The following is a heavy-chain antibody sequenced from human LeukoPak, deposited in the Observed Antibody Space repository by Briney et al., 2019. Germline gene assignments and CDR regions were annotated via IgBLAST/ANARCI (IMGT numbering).Heavy chain of an antibody. Sequence: ASVKVSCKASGYTFTGYYMHWVRQAPGQGLEWMGWINPNSGGTNYAQKFQGRVTMTRDTSISTAYMELSRLTSDDTAVYYCARSIAAAGTQDFQHWGQGTLVTVSS. V-gene: IGHV1-2*02. CDR1: GYTFTGYY. CDR3: ARSIAAAGTQDFQH. D-gene: IGHD6-13*01. CDR2: INPNSGGT. J-gene: IGHJ1*01.